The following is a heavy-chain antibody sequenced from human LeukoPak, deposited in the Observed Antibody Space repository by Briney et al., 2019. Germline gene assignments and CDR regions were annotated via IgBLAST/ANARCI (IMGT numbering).Heavy chain of an antibody. CDR1: GYTFTVYY. Sequence: ASVTVSCKASGYTFTVYYMHWVRQAPGQGLEWIGWINPNSGGTNYAQRFQGRVTMTRDTSISTAYMELSRLRSDDMAVYYCAREHCGGDCPLDYWGQGSLVTVSS. V-gene: IGHV1-2*02. CDR3: AREHCGGDCPLDY. CDR2: INPNSGGT. J-gene: IGHJ4*02. D-gene: IGHD2-21*02.